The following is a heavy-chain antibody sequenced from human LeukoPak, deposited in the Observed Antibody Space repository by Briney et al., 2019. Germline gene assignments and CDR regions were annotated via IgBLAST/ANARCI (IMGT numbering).Heavy chain of an antibody. CDR3: ARWDGYSSSPDC. Sequence: GASVKVSCKASGYSFTGYYMHWVRQAPGQGLEWMGWINPNSGDTGYAQQFQGRVTMTRDMSITTIYMELTRLRSDDTAFYYCARWDGYSSSPDCWGQGGLVTVSS. D-gene: IGHD6-13*01. CDR2: INPNSGDT. CDR1: GYSFTGYY. J-gene: IGHJ4*02. V-gene: IGHV1-2*02.